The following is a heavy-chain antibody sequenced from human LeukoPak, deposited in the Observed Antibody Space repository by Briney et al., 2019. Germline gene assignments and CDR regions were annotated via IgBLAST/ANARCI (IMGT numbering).Heavy chain of an antibody. J-gene: IGHJ3*02. CDR2: IYYSGST. CDR3: ARDQRVVGATADAFDI. V-gene: IGHV4-30-4*08. D-gene: IGHD1-26*01. CDR1: GGSISSGDYY. Sequence: PSQTLSLTCTVSGGSISSGDYYWSWIRQSPGKGLEWIGYIYYSGSTYYNPSLKSRVTISVDTSKNQFSLKLSSVTAADTAVYYCARDQRVVGATADAFDIWGQGTMVTVSS.